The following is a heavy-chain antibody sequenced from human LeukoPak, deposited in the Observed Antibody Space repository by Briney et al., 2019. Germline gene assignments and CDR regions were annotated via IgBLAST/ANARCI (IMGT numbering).Heavy chain of an antibody. Sequence: GGSLRLSCAASGFTFSSYWMHWVRQAPGKGLVWVSRINSDGSSTSHADSVKGRFTISRDNAKNTLYLQMNRVRAEDTAVYYCARGWYYDFWSGYSNQGYYYYMDVWGKGTTVTVSS. CDR1: GFTFSSYW. J-gene: IGHJ6*03. V-gene: IGHV3-74*01. CDR2: INSDGSST. D-gene: IGHD3-3*01. CDR3: ARGWYYDFWSGYSNQGYYYYMDV.